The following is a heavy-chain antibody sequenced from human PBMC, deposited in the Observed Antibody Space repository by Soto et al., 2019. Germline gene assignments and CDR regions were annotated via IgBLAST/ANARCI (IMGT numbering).Heavy chain of an antibody. V-gene: IGHV3-30-3*01. D-gene: IGHD6-19*01. J-gene: IGHJ6*02. CDR1: GFTFSSYA. CDR3: ARGFSSGPRMDV. CDR2: ISYDGSNK. Sequence: GGSLRLSCAASGFTFSSYAMHWVRQAPGKGLEWVAVISYDGSNKYYADSVKGRFTISRDNSKNTLYLQMNSLRAEDTAVYYCARGFSSGPRMDVWGQGTTVTVSS.